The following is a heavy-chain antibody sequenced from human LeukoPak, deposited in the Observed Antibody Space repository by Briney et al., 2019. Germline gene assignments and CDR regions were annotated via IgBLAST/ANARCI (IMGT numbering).Heavy chain of an antibody. CDR3: ARFGGSSSWGCV. CDR2: ISYDGSNK. J-gene: IGHJ4*02. CDR1: GFTFSSYG. D-gene: IGHD2-2*01. V-gene: IGHV3-30*03. Sequence: PGGSLRLSCAASGFTFSSYGMHWVRQAPGKGLEWVAVISYDGSNKYYADSVKGRFTISRDNSKNTLYLQMNSLRAEDTAVYYCARFGGSSSWGCVWGQGTLVTVSS.